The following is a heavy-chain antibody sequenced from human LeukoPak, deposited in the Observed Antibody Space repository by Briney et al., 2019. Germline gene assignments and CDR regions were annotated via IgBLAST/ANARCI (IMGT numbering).Heavy chain of an antibody. V-gene: IGHV3-53*01. Sequence: GGSLRLSCAASGFTVSSNYMSWVRQAPGKGLEWVSVIYSGGSTYYADSVKGRFTISRDNSKNTLYLQMNSLRAEDTAVYYCARDPAEYSSSALAYPWGQGTLATVSS. D-gene: IGHD6-6*01. J-gene: IGHJ5*02. CDR3: ARDPAEYSSSALAYP. CDR1: GFTVSSNY. CDR2: IYSGGST.